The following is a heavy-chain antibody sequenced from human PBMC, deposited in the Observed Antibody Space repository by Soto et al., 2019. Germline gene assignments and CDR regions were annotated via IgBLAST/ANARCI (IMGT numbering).Heavy chain of an antibody. V-gene: IGHV1-2*02. D-gene: IGHD3-9*01. CDR2: INPNSGGT. Sequence: ASVKVSCKASGYTFTGYYMHRVRQAPGQGLEWMGWINPNSGGTNYVQKFQGRVTMTRDTSISTAYMELSRLRSDDTAVYYCARDFEQNFGMDVWGQGTTVSVSS. CDR3: ARDFEQNFGMDV. J-gene: IGHJ6*02. CDR1: GYTFTGYY.